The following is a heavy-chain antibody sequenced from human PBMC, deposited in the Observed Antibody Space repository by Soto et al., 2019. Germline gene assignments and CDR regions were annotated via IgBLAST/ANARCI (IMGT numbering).Heavy chain of an antibody. CDR2: IFDSGGT. CDR1: GGSISGGVYY. Sequence: QVQLQESGPGLVKPSQTLSLTCTVSGGSISGGVYYWSWIRQPPGKGLEWIGDIFDSGGTYYNPSLKSRVSISVDTSKNQFSLRLSSVTAADTAVYYCAREIIPLTTDWYFDLWGRGTLVTVSS. CDR3: AREIIPLTTDWYFDL. J-gene: IGHJ2*01. D-gene: IGHD4-17*01. V-gene: IGHV4-30-4*01.